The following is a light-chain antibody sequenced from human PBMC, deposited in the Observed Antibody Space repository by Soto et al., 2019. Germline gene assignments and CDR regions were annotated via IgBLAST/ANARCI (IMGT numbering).Light chain of an antibody. CDR3: QQYDDWPPA. Sequence: VLTQSPATLSLSPGERATLSCRASQSVSSKLVWYQQPPGQAPRFLIYGASTRATGIPARFRGSGSGTEFTLTIDSLQSEDFAVYYCQQYDDWPPAFGGGTKVDIK. CDR2: GAS. J-gene: IGKJ4*01. CDR1: QSVSSK. V-gene: IGKV3-15*01.